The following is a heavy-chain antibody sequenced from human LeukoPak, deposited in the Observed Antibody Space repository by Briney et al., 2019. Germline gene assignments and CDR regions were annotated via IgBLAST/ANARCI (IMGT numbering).Heavy chain of an antibody. CDR1: GFTFSSYT. J-gene: IGHJ6*03. D-gene: IGHD6-13*01. CDR3: ARVEQQSSALYYYYYYMDV. Sequence: GGSLRLSCAASGFTFSSYTFNWVRRAPGKGLEWISYINSVSSFIYYADSVKGRFTISRDNAENSLYLQMNSLRAEDTALYYCARVEQQSSALYYYYYYMDVWGKGTTVTVSS. CDR2: INSVSSFI. V-gene: IGHV3-48*01.